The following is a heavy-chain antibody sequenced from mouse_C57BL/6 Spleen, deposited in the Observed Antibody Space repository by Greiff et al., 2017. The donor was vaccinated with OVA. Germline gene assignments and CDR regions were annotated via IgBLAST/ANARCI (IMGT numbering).Heavy chain of an antibody. D-gene: IGHD1-1*01. CDR2: ISSGGDYI. Sequence: EVQGVESGEGLVKPGGSLKLSCAASGFTFSSYAMSWVRQTPEKRLEWVAYISSGGDYIYYADTVKGRFTISRDNARNTLYLQMSSLKSEDTAMYYCTRVGGITTVVGAMDYWGQGTSVTVSS. CDR3: TRVGGITTVVGAMDY. J-gene: IGHJ4*01. V-gene: IGHV5-9-1*02. CDR1: GFTFSSYA.